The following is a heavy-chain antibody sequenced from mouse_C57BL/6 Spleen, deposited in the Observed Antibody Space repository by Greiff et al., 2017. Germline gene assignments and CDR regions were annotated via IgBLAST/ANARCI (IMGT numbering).Heavy chain of an antibody. J-gene: IGHJ4*01. CDR2: INPSNGGT. D-gene: IGHD2-5*01. Sequence: VQLQQSGTELVKPGASVKLSCKASGYTFTSYWMHWVKQRPGQGLEWIGNINPSNGGTNYNEKFKSKATLTVDKSSSTAYMQLSSLTSEDSAVYYCARSFYSNYEDYYAMDYWGQGTSVTVSS. CDR3: ARSFYSNYEDYYAMDY. V-gene: IGHV1-53*01. CDR1: GYTFTSYW.